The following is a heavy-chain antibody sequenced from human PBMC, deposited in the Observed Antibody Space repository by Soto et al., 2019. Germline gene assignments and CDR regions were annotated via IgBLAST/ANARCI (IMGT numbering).Heavy chain of an antibody. CDR2: ISSSGTPV. D-gene: IGHD6-19*01. CDR1: GFTLSAYD. J-gene: IGHJ4*02. Sequence: EGQLVESGGGLVQPGGSLRLSCAASGFTLSAYDMNWVRQAPGKRLEWISYISSSGTPVYYADSVKGRFTISRDNVESSVYLQMISLRDEDTAVYYCARGFQQWLGSAWSVKVGYWGQGTLVTVSS. CDR3: ARGFQQWLGSAWSVKVGY. V-gene: IGHV3-48*02.